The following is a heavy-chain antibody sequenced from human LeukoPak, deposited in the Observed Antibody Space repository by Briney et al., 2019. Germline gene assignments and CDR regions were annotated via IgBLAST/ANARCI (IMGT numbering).Heavy chain of an antibody. CDR3: ARSPGTLNIVVVPAAIRDYYYYGMDV. CDR2: IIPIFGTA. CDR1: GGTFSSYA. D-gene: IGHD2-2*01. V-gene: IGHV1-69*01. J-gene: IGHJ6*02. Sequence: ASVKVSCKASGGTFSSYAISWVRQAPGQGLESMGGIIPIFGTANYAQKFQGRVTITADESTSTAYMELSSLRSEDTAVYYCARSPGTLNIVVVPAAIRDYYYYGMDVWGQGTTVTVSS.